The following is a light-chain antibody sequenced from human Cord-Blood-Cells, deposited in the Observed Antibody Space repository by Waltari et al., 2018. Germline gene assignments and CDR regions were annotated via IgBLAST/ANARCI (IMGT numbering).Light chain of an antibody. CDR2: GNS. Sequence: QSVLTQPPSVSGAPGQRVTISCTGSSSNIGAGYDVHWYQQIPGTAPKLLIYGNSNRPSGVPDRFPGSKSGTSASLAITGLQAEDEADYYCQSYDSSLSGVVFGGGTKLTVL. CDR1: SSNIGAGYD. J-gene: IGLJ2*01. CDR3: QSYDSSLSGVV. V-gene: IGLV1-40*01.